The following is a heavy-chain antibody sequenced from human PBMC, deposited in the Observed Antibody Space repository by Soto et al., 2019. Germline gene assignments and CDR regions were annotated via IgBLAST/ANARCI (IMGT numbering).Heavy chain of an antibody. J-gene: IGHJ4*02. D-gene: IGHD7-27*01. CDR1: GGSVRTGSYH. Sequence: QAQLQESGPGRVKPSETLSLTCSVSGGSVRTGSYHWSWIRQPPGKGLEWIGFIPNNGSPDYNPSLKSRVVVSIDRSKNQFSLKVNSATAADTAVYFCARIGWGGDSWGQGTLVTVSS. CDR2: IPNNGSP. V-gene: IGHV4-61*01. CDR3: ARIGWGGDS.